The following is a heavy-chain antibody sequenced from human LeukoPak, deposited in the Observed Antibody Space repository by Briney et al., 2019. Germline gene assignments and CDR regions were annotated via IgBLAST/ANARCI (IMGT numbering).Heavy chain of an antibody. D-gene: IGHD3-22*01. V-gene: IGHV3-43*02. CDR2: ISGDGGST. CDR3: AKDVAPITMIFAFDI. J-gene: IGHJ3*02. Sequence: PGGSLRLSCAASGFTFSSYSMNWVRQAPGKGLEWVSLISGDGGSTYYADSVKGRFTISRDNSKNSLYLQMNSLRTEDTALYYCAKDVAPITMIFAFDIWGQGTMVTVSS. CDR1: GFTFSSYS.